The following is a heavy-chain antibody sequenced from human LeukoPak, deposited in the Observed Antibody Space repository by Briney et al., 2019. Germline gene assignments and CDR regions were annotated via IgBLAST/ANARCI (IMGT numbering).Heavy chain of an antibody. Sequence: SETLSLTCSVSTDSTNIYYWRWIRQSPGKGLEWIGHIYHSGSTDYNPSFKSRVTISIDMSKKEFSLKLTSVNVAVPAIYYCVRLRWELLAPYFDHWGQGAFVIVSS. D-gene: IGHD2-15*01. V-gene: IGHV4-59*01. CDR2: IYHSGST. CDR3: VRLRWELLAPYFDH. CDR1: TDSTNIYY. J-gene: IGHJ4*02.